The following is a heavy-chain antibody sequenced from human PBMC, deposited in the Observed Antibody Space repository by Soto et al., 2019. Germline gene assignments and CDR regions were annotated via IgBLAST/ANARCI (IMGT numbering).Heavy chain of an antibody. V-gene: IGHV3-23*01. CDR1: EFTFTNFA. D-gene: IGHD5-12*01. J-gene: IGHJ6*03. Sequence: GGSLRLSCAASEFTFTNFAMSWVRQAPGKGLEWVSAIRGDGGSTFYADSVKGRFSISRDNSKNTLYLQTNSLRAEDTAVYYCAKQGGYDFYYYYYMDVWGKGTTVTVSS. CDR3: AKQGGYDFYYYYYMDV. CDR2: IRGDGGST.